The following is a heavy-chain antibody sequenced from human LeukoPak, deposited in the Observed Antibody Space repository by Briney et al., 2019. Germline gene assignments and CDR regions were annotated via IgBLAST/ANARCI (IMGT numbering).Heavy chain of an antibody. D-gene: IGHD2-15*01. CDR1: GYTFTSYG. CDR3: ARTRGVHCSGGSCYSKKTNWFDP. J-gene: IGHJ5*02. Sequence: GASVKVSCKASGYTFTSYGISWVRQAPGQGLEWMGWISAYNGNTNYAQKLQGRVTMTTDTSTSTAYMELRSLRSDDTAVYYCARTRGVHCSGGSCYSKKTNWFDPWGQGTLVTVSS. V-gene: IGHV1-18*01. CDR2: ISAYNGNT.